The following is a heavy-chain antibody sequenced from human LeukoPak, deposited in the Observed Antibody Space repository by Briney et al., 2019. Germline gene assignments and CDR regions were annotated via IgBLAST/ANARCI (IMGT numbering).Heavy chain of an antibody. J-gene: IGHJ4*02. CDR2: IYYSGST. V-gene: IGHV4-39*01. Sequence: KPSETLSLTCTVSSDSIYSSNYYWGWIRQPPGKGLEWIGSIYYSGSTYYNSSLKSRVTISVDTSKNQFSLKLSSLTAADTAVYYCARAAYCGGDCYPFDYWGQGTLVTVFS. CDR1: SDSIYSSNYY. CDR3: ARAAYCGGDCYPFDY. D-gene: IGHD2-21*02.